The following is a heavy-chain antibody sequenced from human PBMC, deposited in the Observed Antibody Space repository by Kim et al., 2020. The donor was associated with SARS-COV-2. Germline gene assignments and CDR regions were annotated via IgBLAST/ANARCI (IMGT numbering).Heavy chain of an antibody. V-gene: IGHV1-2*02. D-gene: IGHD3-22*01. CDR1: GYTFTGCY. CDR3: ARGAITMIVVVREWFDP. CDR2: INPNSGGT. Sequence: ASVKVSCKASGYTFTGCYMHWVRQAPGQGLEWMGWINPNSGGTNYAQKFQGRVTMTRDTSISTAYMELSRLRSDDTAVYYCARGAITMIVVVREWFDPWGQGTLVTVSS. J-gene: IGHJ5*02.